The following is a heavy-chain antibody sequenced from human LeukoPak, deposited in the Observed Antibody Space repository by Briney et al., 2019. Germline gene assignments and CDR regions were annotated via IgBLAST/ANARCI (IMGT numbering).Heavy chain of an antibody. CDR1: GFTFSDYS. V-gene: IGHV3-48*01. Sequence: GGSLRLSCSASGFTFSDYSMNWVRQAPGKGLEWVSYISSTSATMYHADSVKGRFTISRDNAKNSLYLQMNSLRAEDTAVYYCAKDVGIQLWLRPIDYWGQGTLVTVSS. D-gene: IGHD5-18*01. CDR2: ISSTSATM. J-gene: IGHJ4*02. CDR3: AKDVGIQLWLRPIDY.